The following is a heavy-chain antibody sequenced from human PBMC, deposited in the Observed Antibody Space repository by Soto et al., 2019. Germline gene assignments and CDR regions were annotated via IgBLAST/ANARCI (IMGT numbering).Heavy chain of an antibody. Sequence: GGSLRLSCAASGFTFRNYSMNWVRQAPGKGLEWVSYISSSSSTIYYADSVKGRFTISRDNAKNSLYLQMNSLRDEDTAVYYCARDANQYLGMDVWGQGTMVTVSS. V-gene: IGHV3-48*02. D-gene: IGHD4-4*01. J-gene: IGHJ6*02. CDR3: ARDANQYLGMDV. CDR1: GFTFRNYS. CDR2: ISSSSSTI.